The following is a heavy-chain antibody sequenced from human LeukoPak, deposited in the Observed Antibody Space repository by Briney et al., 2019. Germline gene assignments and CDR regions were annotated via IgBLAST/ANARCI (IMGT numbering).Heavy chain of an antibody. D-gene: IGHD5-12*01. CDR3: ASGRGYGNY. Sequence: GGSLRLSCAASGFTFSSYSMNWVRQAPGKGLEWVSYISSSSSTIYYADSVKGRFTISRDNAKNSLYLQMNSLRAEDTAVYYCASGRGYGNYWGQGTLVTVSS. CDR1: GFTFSSYS. V-gene: IGHV3-48*01. CDR2: ISSSSSTI. J-gene: IGHJ4*02.